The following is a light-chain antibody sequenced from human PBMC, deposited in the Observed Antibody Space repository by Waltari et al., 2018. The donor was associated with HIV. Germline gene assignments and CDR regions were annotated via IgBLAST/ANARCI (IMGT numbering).Light chain of an antibody. CDR1: QSVSSN. CDR2: GAS. Sequence: EIVMTQSPATLSVSPGERATLSCRASQSVSSNLAWYQQKPGQAPRLLIYGASTRATGIPARFSGSGSGTEFTLTSSSLQSEDCAVYYCQQYNNWPLFTFGPGTKVDIK. V-gene: IGKV3-15*01. CDR3: QQYNNWPLFT. J-gene: IGKJ3*01.